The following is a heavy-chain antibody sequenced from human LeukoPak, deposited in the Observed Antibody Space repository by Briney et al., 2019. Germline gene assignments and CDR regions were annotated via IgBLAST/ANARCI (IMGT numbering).Heavy chain of an antibody. CDR2: STSTSSYI. CDR3: ARYVGPNFAVAGSDY. J-gene: IGHJ4*02. D-gene: IGHD6-19*01. CDR1: GFTLSTYD. V-gene: IGHV3-21*01. Sequence: GGSLRLSCSASGFTLSTYDMNWVRLAPGKGLEWVSSSTSTSSYIYYADSVRGRFTISRDNVKNLLFLQMNSLRAEDTAVYYCARYVGPNFAVAGSDYWGQGALVTVSS.